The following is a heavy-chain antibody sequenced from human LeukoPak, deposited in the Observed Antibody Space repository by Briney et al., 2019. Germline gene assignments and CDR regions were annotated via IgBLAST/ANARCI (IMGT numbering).Heavy chain of an antibody. CDR2: ISSSSSTI. V-gene: IGHV3-48*01. J-gene: IGHJ4*02. Sequence: GGSPRLSCAASGFTFSSYSMNWVRQAPGKGLEWVSYISSSSSTIYYADSVKGRFTISRDNAKNSLYLRMNSPRAEDTAVYYCARGYSILFDYWGQGTLVTVSS. CDR3: ARGYSILFDY. D-gene: IGHD6-13*01. CDR1: GFTFSSYS.